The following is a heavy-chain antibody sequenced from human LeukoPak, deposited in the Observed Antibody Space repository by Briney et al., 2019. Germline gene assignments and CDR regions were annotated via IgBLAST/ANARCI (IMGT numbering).Heavy chain of an antibody. Sequence: GGSLRLSCAASGFTFSSYWMSWVRQAPGKGLEWVANIKQDGSEKYYVDSVKGRFTISRDNAKNSLYLQMNSLRAEDTAVYYCARDSSGYFYYYGMDVWGQGTTVTVSS. J-gene: IGHJ6*02. D-gene: IGHD3-22*01. CDR1: GFTFSSYW. CDR2: IKQDGSEK. V-gene: IGHV3-7*01. CDR3: ARDSSGYFYYYGMDV.